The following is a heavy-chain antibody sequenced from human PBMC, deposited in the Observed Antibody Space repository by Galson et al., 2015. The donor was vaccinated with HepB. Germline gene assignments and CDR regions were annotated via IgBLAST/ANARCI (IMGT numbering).Heavy chain of an antibody. CDR1: GYSFSTYA. J-gene: IGHJ4*02. CDR3: ARADDFSPYVPFDN. D-gene: IGHD4-11*01. Sequence: SVKVSCKASGYSFSTYAVIWVRQAPGQGLEWMGWINTNTGNPTYAQGFTGRFVFSLDTSVSTAYLQISSLKAEDTAVYYCARADDFSPYVPFDNWGQGTLVTVSS. V-gene: IGHV7-4-1*02. CDR2: INTNTGNP.